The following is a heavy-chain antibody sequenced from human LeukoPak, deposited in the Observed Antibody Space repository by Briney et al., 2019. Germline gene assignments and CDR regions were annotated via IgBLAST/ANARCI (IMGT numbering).Heavy chain of an antibody. CDR2: ISAYNGNT. J-gene: IGHJ6*03. CDR3: ARVQRKDYSHYYYYYMDV. V-gene: IGHV1-18*01. CDR1: VYTFTIYG. Sequence: ASVTVSFKASVYTFTIYGISWVRQAPGQGLEWMGWISAYNGNTNYAQKLQGRVTMTTDTSTSTAYMELRSLRSDDTAVYYCARVQRKDYSHYYYYYMDVWGKGTTVTVSS. D-gene: IGHD2-15*01.